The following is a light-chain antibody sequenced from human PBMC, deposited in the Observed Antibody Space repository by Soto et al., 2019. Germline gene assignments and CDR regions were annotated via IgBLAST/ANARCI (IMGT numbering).Light chain of an antibody. CDR1: QGITTY. V-gene: IGKV1-9*01. CDR2: AAS. CDR3: QQLNSSPFT. Sequence: DILLTQSPSFLSASVGDRVTITCRASQGITTYLAWYQQKPGKAPKLLIYAASTLQSGVPSRFSGSGSGAEFTLTISSLQPEDFATYYCQQLNSSPFTFGPGTKVNIK. J-gene: IGKJ3*01.